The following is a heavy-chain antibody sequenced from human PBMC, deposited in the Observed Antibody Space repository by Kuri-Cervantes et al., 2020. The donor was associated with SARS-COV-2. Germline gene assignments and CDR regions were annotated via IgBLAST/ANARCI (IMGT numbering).Heavy chain of an antibody. Sequence: SLKISCAASGFSFDDYAMHWVRQGPGKGLEWVSGISWSSDTIGYADSVKGRFTISSDNAKNSLYLQMNSLRAEDTAVYYCPRDHVVPAAIYYYYYGMDVWGQGTTVTVSS. CDR1: GFSFDDYA. D-gene: IGHD2-2*01. V-gene: IGHV3-9*01. CDR2: ISWSSDTI. CDR3: PRDHVVPAAIYYYYYGMDV. J-gene: IGHJ6*02.